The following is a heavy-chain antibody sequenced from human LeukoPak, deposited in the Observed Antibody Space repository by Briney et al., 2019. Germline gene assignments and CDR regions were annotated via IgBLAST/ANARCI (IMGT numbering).Heavy chain of an antibody. J-gene: IGHJ6*02. CDR3: ARLISLTTPPYFYYDMDV. Sequence: ASVKVSCKTSGYTFSNYDITWVRQAPGQGLEWMGWISPYNGNINYAQNIQGRVTMTTDTSTSTANMELRSLRFEDTAVYYCARLISLTTPPYFYYDMDVWGQGTTVIVSS. CDR1: GYTFSNYD. CDR2: ISPYNGNI. V-gene: IGHV1-18*01. D-gene: IGHD1-1*01.